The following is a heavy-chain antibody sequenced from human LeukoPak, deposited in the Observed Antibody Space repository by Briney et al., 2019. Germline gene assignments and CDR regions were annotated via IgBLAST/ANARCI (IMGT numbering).Heavy chain of an antibody. J-gene: IGHJ4*02. CDR1: GGSISSYY. CDR2: IYYSGST. CDR3: ARAQGYSSGWYGSSLGY. D-gene: IGHD6-13*01. Sequence: SETLSLTCTVSGGSISSYYWSWIRQPPGKGLEWIGYIYYSGSTNYNPSLKSRVTISVDTSKNQFSLKLSSVTAADTAVYYCARAQGYSSGWYGSSLGYWGQGTLVTVSS. V-gene: IGHV4-59*01.